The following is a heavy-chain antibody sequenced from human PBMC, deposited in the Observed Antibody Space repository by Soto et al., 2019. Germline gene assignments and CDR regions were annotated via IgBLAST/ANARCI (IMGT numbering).Heavy chain of an antibody. D-gene: IGHD5-18*01. Sequence: EVQLVESGGGLIQPGGSLRLSCAASGFTVYNNYMSWVRQAPGKGLEWVSVIYSDGSTDYADSVKGRFTISRDNSKNTVYLQMNSLRAEDTAVYYCARVTSGYSNGYGYFDVWGRGTLVSVSS. J-gene: IGHJ2*01. V-gene: IGHV3-53*01. CDR2: IYSDGST. CDR3: ARVTSGYSNGYGYFDV. CDR1: GFTVYNNY.